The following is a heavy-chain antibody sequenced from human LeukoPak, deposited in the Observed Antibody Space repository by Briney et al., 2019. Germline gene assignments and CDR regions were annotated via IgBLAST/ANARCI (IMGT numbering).Heavy chain of an antibody. Sequence: ASVKVSCKASGYTFTSYYMHWVRQAPGQGLEWMGTINPSGGYTSYAQKFQGRVTLTRDTSITTAYMEPSRLRSDDTAVYYCARVLKDGYNNGNFQHWGQGTLVTVSS. CDR1: GYTFTSYY. D-gene: IGHD5-24*01. CDR3: ARVLKDGYNNGNFQH. V-gene: IGHV1-46*01. CDR2: INPSGGYT. J-gene: IGHJ1*01.